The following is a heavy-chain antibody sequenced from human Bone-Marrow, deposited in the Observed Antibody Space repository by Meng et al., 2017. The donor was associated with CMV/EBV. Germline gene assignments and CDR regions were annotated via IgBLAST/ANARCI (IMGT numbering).Heavy chain of an antibody. J-gene: IGHJ3*02. CDR3: ARELVWGDTQTEDIAFDI. V-gene: IGHV3-13*01. CDR2: IGSAGDR. D-gene: IGHD3-16*01. CDR1: GFSFSSHD. Sequence: GGSLRLSCAASGFSFSSHDMHWVRQTPGKGLEWVSSIGSAGDRYYAGSVKGRFTISRENAKNSFSLQMNSLRVGDTAVYYCARELVWGDTQTEDIAFDIWGQGTMVTVSS.